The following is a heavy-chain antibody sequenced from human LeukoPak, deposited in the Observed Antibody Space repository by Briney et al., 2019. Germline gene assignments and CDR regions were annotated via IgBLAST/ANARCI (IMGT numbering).Heavy chain of an antibody. CDR2: INTNTGNP. J-gene: IGHJ1*01. CDR1: GYTFTSYA. V-gene: IGHV7-4-1*02. Sequence: GASVKVSCKASGYTFTSYAMNWVRQAPGQGLEWMGWINTNTGNPTYAQGFTGRFVFSLDTSVSAAYLQISSLKAEDTAVYYCARPQIPYDFWSGYFSAEYFQHWGQGTLVTVPS. D-gene: IGHD3-3*01. CDR3: ARPQIPYDFWSGYFSAEYFQH.